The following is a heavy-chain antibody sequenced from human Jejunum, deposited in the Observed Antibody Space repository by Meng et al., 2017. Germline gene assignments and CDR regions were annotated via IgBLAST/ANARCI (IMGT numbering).Heavy chain of an antibody. V-gene: IGHV3-69-1*01. CDR2: SGNTI. CDR1: GFKLNDYY. J-gene: IGHJ4*02. D-gene: IGHD3-16*01. CDR3: VREDDDGPDN. Sequence: GESLKISCSGSGFKLNDYYVSWVRQAPGKGLEWITTSGNTIEYAASVRGRFTVSSDKDKNSLYLEMNTLRPDDTAVYYCVREDDDGPDNWGQGTLVTVSS.